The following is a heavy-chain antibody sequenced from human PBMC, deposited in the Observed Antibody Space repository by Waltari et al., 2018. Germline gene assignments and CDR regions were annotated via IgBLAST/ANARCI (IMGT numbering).Heavy chain of an antibody. D-gene: IGHD2-21*02. CDR2: ISNDGSGN. CDR3: ARDPHCGGNCFSATFDY. J-gene: IGHJ4*02. Sequence: QVHLVESGGGVVQPGGSLRLSCATSGFTFTSYSLHWVRQAPGKGLGWVAIISNDGSGNYYANSVKGRFTISRDNSKNTRYLQMTRLTVEDTAVYYCARDPHCGGNCFSATFDYWGQGTLVTVSS. CDR1: GFTFTSYS. V-gene: IGHV3-30*16.